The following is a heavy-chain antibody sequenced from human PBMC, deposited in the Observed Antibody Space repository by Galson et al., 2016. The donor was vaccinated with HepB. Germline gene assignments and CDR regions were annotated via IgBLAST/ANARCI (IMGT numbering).Heavy chain of an antibody. Sequence: ETLSLTCAVSGGSISISNWWSWVRQPPGKGLEWIGEISHSGSTNYNPSLKSRVAISIDKSKNQFSLRLTSVTAADTAVYYCARGATVTSQYDAFEIWGQGAMVTVSS. J-gene: IGHJ3*02. CDR2: ISHSGST. CDR1: GGSISISNW. CDR3: ARGATVTSQYDAFEI. D-gene: IGHD4-17*01. V-gene: IGHV4-4*02.